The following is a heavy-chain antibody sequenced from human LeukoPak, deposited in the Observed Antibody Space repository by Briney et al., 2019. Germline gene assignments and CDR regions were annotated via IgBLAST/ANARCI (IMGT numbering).Heavy chain of an antibody. CDR3: ARDRAGHGDY. CDR2: INPNSGGT. V-gene: IGHV1-2*02. CDR1: GYTFTGYY. Sequence: ASVKVSCKASGYTFTGYYMHWVRQAPGQGLEWMGWINPNSGGTNYAQKFQGRVTMTTDTSTSTAYMELRSLRSDDTAVYYCARDRAGHGDYWGQGTLVTVSS. D-gene: IGHD6-19*01. J-gene: IGHJ4*02.